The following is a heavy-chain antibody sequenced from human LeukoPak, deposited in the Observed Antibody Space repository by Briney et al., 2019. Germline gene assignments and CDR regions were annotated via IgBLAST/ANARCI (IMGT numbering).Heavy chain of an antibody. V-gene: IGHV1-2*02. CDR1: GYTFTGCY. Sequence: GASVKVSCKASGYTFTGCYMHWVRQAPGQGLEWMGWINPNSGGTNYAQKFQGRVTMTRDTSISTAYMELSRLRSDDTAVYYCATSGEPYSGSYPLDYWGQGTLVTVPS. D-gene: IGHD1-26*01. CDR3: ATSGEPYSGSYPLDY. J-gene: IGHJ4*02. CDR2: INPNSGGT.